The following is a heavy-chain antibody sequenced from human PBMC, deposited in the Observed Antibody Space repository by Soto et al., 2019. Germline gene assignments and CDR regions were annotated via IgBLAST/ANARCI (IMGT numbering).Heavy chain of an antibody. Sequence: EVQLLESGGGLVQPGGSLRLSCAASGFTFSSYAMSWVRQAPGKGLELVSAISGSGGSTYYADSVKGRFTISRDNSKNTRYLQMNSRSDEDTAVYYCAKEKGAYDSSGYYYDYWGQGTLVTVAS. CDR1: GFTFSSYA. CDR3: AKEKGAYDSSGYYYDY. V-gene: IGHV3-23*01. J-gene: IGHJ4*02. D-gene: IGHD3-22*01. CDR2: ISGSGGST.